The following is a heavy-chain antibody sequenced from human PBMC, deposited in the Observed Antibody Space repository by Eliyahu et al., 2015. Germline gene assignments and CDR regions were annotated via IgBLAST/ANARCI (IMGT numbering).Heavy chain of an antibody. CDR1: XYXFTSYD. J-gene: IGHJ5*02. CDR3: ARGARFLEWLGP. D-gene: IGHD3-3*01. Sequence: QVQXVQXGAEVKKPGASVXVSCKASXYXFTSYDIXWVRQAPGQGLXWMGWMNPNSGNTGYAQKFQGRVTMTRNTSISTAYMELSSLRSEDTAVYYCARGARFLEWLGPWGQGTLVTVSS. CDR2: MNPNSGNT. V-gene: IGHV1-8*01.